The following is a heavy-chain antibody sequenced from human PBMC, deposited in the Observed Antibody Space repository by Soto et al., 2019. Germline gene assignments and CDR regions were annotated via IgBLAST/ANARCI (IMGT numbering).Heavy chain of an antibody. D-gene: IGHD3-22*01. CDR1: GFTFDDYA. CDR3: AASRGYDSSGYSGYYYGMDV. Sequence: EVQLVESGGGLVQPSRSLRLSCAASGFTFDDYAMHWVRQAPGRGLEWVSGITWNSDKIGYADSVKGRFSISRDNAKNSLYLQMNSLRADDTALYYCAASRGYDSSGYSGYYYGMDVWGQGTTVTVSS. CDR2: ITWNSDKI. J-gene: IGHJ6*02. V-gene: IGHV3-9*01.